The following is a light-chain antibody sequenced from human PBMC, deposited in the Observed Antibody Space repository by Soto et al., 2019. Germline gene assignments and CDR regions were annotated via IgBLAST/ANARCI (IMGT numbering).Light chain of an antibody. V-gene: IGKV1-5*01. CDR3: QQYNSYSGT. CDR2: DAS. J-gene: IGKJ1*01. Sequence: DIPMTQSPSTLSASVGDRVTITCRASQSISSWLAWYQQKPGKAPKLLIYDASSLESGVPSRFSGSGSGTEFTLTISSLQPDDFATYYCQQYNSYSGTFGQGTKVEFK. CDR1: QSISSW.